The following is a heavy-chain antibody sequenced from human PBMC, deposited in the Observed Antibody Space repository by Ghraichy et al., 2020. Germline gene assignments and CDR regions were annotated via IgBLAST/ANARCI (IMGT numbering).Heavy chain of an antibody. CDR3: ATFFGGDWGHYFDY. Sequence: SETLSLTCTVSGGSISSSSYYWGWIRQPPGKGLEWIGSIYYSGSTYYNPSLKSRVTISVDTSKNQFSLKLSSVTAADTAVYYCATFFGGDWGHYFDYWGQGTLVTVSS. V-gene: IGHV4-39*01. CDR2: IYYSGST. CDR1: GGSISSSSYY. J-gene: IGHJ4*02. D-gene: IGHD2-21*02.